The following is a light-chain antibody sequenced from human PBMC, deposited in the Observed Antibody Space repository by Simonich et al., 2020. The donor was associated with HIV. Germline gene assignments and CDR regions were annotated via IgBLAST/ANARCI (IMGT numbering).Light chain of an antibody. CDR3: SSYTSRSTWV. V-gene: IGLV2-14*01. J-gene: IGLJ3*02. Sequence: QSALTQPASVSGSPGQSITISCTGTSSDLGGYNYVSWYQQHPGKAPKLIIYDVSKRPSGVSSRFSGSKSGNTASLTISGLQAEDEADYYCSSYTSRSTWVFGGGTKVTVL. CDR1: SSDLGGYNY. CDR2: DVS.